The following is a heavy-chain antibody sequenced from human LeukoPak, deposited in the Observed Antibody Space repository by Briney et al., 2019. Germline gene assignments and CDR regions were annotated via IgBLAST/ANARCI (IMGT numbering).Heavy chain of an antibody. Sequence: PGGSLRLSCAASGFTFSSYDMHWVRQATGKGLEWVSAIGTAGDTYYPGSVKGRFTISRENAKNSLYLQMNSLRAGDTAVYYCASLYYYYYYMDVWGKGTTVTVSS. CDR1: GFTFSSYD. V-gene: IGHV3-13*01. CDR2: IGTAGDT. CDR3: ASLYYYYYYMDV. J-gene: IGHJ6*03.